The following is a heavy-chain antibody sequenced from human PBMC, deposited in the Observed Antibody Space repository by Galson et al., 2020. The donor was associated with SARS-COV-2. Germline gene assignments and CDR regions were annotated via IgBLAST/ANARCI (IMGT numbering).Heavy chain of an antibody. CDR1: EYTFTDYY. Sequence: ASVKVSCKASEYTFTDYYLHWVRQAPGQGLEWMGWINPNSGGTNYAQKFQGWVTMTRDTSISTAYIELSRLTSDDTAIYYCARGAAGTYYYYYALDVWGQGTTVTVSS. V-gene: IGHV1-2*04. CDR2: INPNSGGT. D-gene: IGHD6-13*01. CDR3: ARGAAGTYYYYYALDV. J-gene: IGHJ6*02.